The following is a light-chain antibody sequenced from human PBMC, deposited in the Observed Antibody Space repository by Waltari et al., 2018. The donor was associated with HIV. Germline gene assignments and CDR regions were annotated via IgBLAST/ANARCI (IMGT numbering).Light chain of an antibody. J-gene: IGKJ1*01. Sequence: DIQMNQSPSSLSASVGDRVTLTWPASQSITSLEWYQHRPGKPPNLVIYSTSTLQSGVPSRFSGSGSGTDFTLTITGLQPEDFATYYCQQSSFTPPTFGQGTKVEVK. V-gene: IGKV1-39*01. CDR1: QSITS. CDR2: STS. CDR3: QQSSFTPPT.